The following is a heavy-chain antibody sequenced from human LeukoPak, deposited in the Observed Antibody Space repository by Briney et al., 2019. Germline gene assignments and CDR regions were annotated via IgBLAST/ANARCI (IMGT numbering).Heavy chain of an antibody. J-gene: IGHJ4*02. V-gene: IGHV3-11*04. CDR3: ANLHSEQPDGVDLLDY. CDR2: ISSSGSTI. D-gene: IGHD6-13*01. CDR1: GFTFSDYY. Sequence: KSGGSLRLSCAASGFTFSDYYMSWIRQAPGKGLEWVSYISSSGSTIYYADSVKGRFTISRDNAKNSLYLQMNSLRAEDTAVYYCANLHSEQPDGVDLLDYWGQGTLVTVSS.